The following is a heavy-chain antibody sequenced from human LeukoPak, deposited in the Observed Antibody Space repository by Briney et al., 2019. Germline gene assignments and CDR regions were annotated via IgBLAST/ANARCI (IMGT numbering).Heavy chain of an antibody. V-gene: IGHV3-53*01. CDR3: ARIYFDHAFDI. CDR1: GFTVSSNY. J-gene: IGHJ3*02. D-gene: IGHD3-9*01. Sequence: GGSLRLSCTASGFTVSSNYMSWVRQAPGKGLEWVSVIYSGGSTYYADSVKGRLTISRDNSKNTLYLQMNSLRAEDTAVYYCARIYFDHAFDIWGQGTMVTVSS. CDR2: IYSGGST.